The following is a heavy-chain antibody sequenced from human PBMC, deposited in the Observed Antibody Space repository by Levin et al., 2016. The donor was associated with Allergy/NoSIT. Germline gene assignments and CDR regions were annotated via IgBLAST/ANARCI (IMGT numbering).Heavy chain of an antibody. CDR1: GFTFSNHW. Sequence: GESLKISCAASGFTFSNHWMTWVRQAPGKGLEWVANIKKDGSVKYFADSVKGRFSISRDNAKESLYLQMNSLRDDDTAVYYCARQDSVIAMDVWGQGTTVIVSS. J-gene: IGHJ6*02. CDR3: ARQDSVIAMDV. D-gene: IGHD2-21*01. V-gene: IGHV3-7*04. CDR2: IKKDGSVK.